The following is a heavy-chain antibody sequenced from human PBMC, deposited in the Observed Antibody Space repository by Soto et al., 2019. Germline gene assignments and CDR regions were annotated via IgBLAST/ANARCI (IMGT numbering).Heavy chain of an antibody. CDR2: MNPNSGNT. CDR3: ARIYKGQQLVEYYYGMDV. V-gene: IGHV1-8*02. CDR1: GYTFTGYY. Sequence: GASVKVSCKASGYTFTGYYMHWVRQATGQGLEWMGWMNPNSGNTGYAQKFQGRVTMTRNTSISTAYMELSSLRSEDTAVYYCARIYKGQQLVEYYYGMDVWGQGTTVTVSS. D-gene: IGHD6-13*01. J-gene: IGHJ6*02.